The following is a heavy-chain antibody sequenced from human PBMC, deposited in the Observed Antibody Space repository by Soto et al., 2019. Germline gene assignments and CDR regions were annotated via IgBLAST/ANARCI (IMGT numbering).Heavy chain of an antibody. CDR2: INPNSGGT. V-gene: IGHV1-2*02. Sequence: ASVKVSRKASGYTFTCYYIHWVRQAPAQGLEWMGWINPNSGGTNYDKNFQGSVTMTRVKCFSREYMELSRLRSDDEAVFYCSRDVDGGSSGYYEDYWGQGTLVTVSS. D-gene: IGHD3-22*01. CDR1: GYTFTCYY. J-gene: IGHJ4*02. CDR3: SRDVDGGSSGYYEDY.